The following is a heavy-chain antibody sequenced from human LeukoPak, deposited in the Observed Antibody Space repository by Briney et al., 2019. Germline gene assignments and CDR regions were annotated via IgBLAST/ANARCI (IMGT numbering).Heavy chain of an antibody. J-gene: IGHJ4*02. CDR1: GGSISSGNYY. D-gene: IGHD6-13*01. V-gene: IGHV4-61*02. Sequence: SQTLSLTCTVSGGSISSGNYYWSWIRQPAGKGLEWIGRIYTSGSTNYNPSLKSRVTISVDTSKNQFSLKLASVTAADTAVYYCARSPSISSWNPDYWGQGTLVTVSS. CDR2: IYTSGST. CDR3: ARSPSISSWNPDY.